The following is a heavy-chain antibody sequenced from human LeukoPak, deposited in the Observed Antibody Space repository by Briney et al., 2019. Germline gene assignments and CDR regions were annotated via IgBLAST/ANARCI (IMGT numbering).Heavy chain of an antibody. CDR1: GYTFTSYG. D-gene: IGHD6-6*01. J-gene: IGHJ3*02. Sequence: ASVKVSCKASGYTFTSYGISWVRQAPGQGLEWMGWISAYNGNTNYAQKLQGRVTMTTDTSTSTAYMELRSLRSDDTAVYYCARFPLEYSSSSAAFDTWGQGTMVTVSS. V-gene: IGHV1-18*01. CDR3: ARFPLEYSSSSAAFDT. CDR2: ISAYNGNT.